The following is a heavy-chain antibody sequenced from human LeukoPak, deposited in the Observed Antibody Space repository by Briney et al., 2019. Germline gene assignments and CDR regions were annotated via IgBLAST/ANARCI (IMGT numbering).Heavy chain of an antibody. V-gene: IGHV4-39*07. CDR3: ARGLWFGDENPPYFDY. D-gene: IGHD3-10*01. CDR2: IYYSGST. J-gene: IGHJ4*02. Sequence: SETLSLTCTVSGGSISGTSYYWGWIRQPPGKGPEWIGSIYYSGSTYYNPSLKSRVTISVDTSRNQFSLKLSSVTAADTAVYYCARGLWFGDENPPYFDYWGQGILVTVSS. CDR1: GGSISGTSYY.